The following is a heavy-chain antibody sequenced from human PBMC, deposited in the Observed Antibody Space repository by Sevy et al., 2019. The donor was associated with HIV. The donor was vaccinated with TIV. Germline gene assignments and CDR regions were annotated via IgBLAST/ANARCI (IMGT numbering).Heavy chain of an antibody. Sequence: GGSLRLSCAASGFTFSRYEMHWVRQAPGKGLEWVSGISRDGSNKCYAESVKGRFTISRDNTKNTLYLQMNSLRAEDTYVYSCARDHDGGGWFHPRGSYWGQGALVTVSS. J-gene: IGHJ4*02. D-gene: IGHD6-19*01. V-gene: IGHV3-30-3*01. CDR2: ISRDGSNK. CDR1: GFTFSRYE. CDR3: ARDHDGGGWFHPRGSY.